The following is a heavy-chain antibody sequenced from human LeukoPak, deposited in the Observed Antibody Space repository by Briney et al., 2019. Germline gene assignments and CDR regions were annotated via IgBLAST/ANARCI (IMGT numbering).Heavy chain of an antibody. D-gene: IGHD2-2*01. CDR1: GYTFTSYG. V-gene: IGHV1-18*01. Sequence: ASVKVSCKASGYTFTSYGISWVRQAPGQGLEWMGWISSYNGNTNYAQKLQGRVTMTTDTSTTTAYMELKSLRSDDTAVYYCARDVGEYCSSTDCFASHYWGQGTLVTVSS. J-gene: IGHJ4*02. CDR3: ARDVGEYCSSTDCFASHY. CDR2: ISSYNGNT.